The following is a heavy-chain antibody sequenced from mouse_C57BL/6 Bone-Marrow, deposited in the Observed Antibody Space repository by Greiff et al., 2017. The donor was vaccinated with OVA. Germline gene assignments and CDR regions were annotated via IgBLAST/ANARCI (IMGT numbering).Heavy chain of an antibody. CDR1: GYTFTSYW. CDR2: IDPSDSET. J-gene: IGHJ2*01. Sequence: VQLQQPGAELVRPGSSVKLSCKASGYTFTSYWMHWVKQRPIQGLEWIGNIDPSDSETHYNQKFKDKATLTVDKSSSTAYMQLNSLTSEDSAVYYCARKDDGYSDYWGQGTTLTVSS. V-gene: IGHV1-52*01. CDR3: ARKDDGYSDY. D-gene: IGHD2-3*01.